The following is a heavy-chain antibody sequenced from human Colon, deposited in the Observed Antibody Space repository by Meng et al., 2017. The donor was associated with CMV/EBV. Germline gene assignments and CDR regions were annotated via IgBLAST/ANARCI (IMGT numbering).Heavy chain of an antibody. V-gene: IGHV3-30*02. CDR3: AREVVPPRRMDV. CDR1: GFTFSNYG. J-gene: IGHJ6*02. D-gene: IGHD2-2*01. CDR2: LRYDGSNQ. Sequence: GGSLRLSCAASGFTFSNYGMLWVRQAPGKGLEWVASLRYDGSNQYYADSLKGRFSISRDNSKNTLYLQLNSLRVEDTAVYYCAREVVPPRRMDVWGQGTTVTVSS.